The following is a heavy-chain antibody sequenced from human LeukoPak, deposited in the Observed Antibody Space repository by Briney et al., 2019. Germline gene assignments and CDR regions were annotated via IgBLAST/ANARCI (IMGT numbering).Heavy chain of an antibody. V-gene: IGHV1-2*06. CDR2: INPNSGDT. CDR3: ARDYSSSSGYFDY. Sequence: GASVTVSCKASGYTFTGYYMHWVRQAPGQGLEWMGRINPNSGDTNYAEKFQGRVTMTRDTSISTAYMDLRRLRSDDTAVYYCARDYSSSSGYFDYWGQGTLVTVSS. CDR1: GYTFTGYY. D-gene: IGHD6-6*01. J-gene: IGHJ4*02.